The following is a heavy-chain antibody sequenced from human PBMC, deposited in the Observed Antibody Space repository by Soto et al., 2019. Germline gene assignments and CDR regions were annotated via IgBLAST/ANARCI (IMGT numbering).Heavy chain of an antibody. J-gene: IGHJ4*02. CDR2: ISSSSSYI. Sequence: EVQLVESGGGLVKPGGSLRLSCAASGFTFSSYSMNWVRQAPGKGLEWVSSISSSSSYIYYADSVKGRITISRNNAKNSLYLEMNALTAEDTAVYYCARSGSTVSSDVDYWGQGTLVTVSS. D-gene: IGHD4-17*01. CDR1: GFTFSSYS. V-gene: IGHV3-21*01. CDR3: ARSGSTVSSDVDY.